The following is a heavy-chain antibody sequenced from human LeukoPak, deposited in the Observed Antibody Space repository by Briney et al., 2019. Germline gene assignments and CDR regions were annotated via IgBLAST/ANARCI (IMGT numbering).Heavy chain of an antibody. Sequence: SETLSLTCTVSGGPISSSSYYWGWIRQPPGKGLEWIGSIYYSGSTYYNPSLKSRVTISVDTSKNQFSLKLSSVTAADTAVYYCARGRGMYDYVWGSYRRSARGVFDYWGQGTLVTVSS. CDR2: IYYSGST. D-gene: IGHD3-16*02. CDR1: GGPISSSSYY. V-gene: IGHV4-39*01. J-gene: IGHJ4*02. CDR3: ARGRGMYDYVWGSYRRSARGVFDY.